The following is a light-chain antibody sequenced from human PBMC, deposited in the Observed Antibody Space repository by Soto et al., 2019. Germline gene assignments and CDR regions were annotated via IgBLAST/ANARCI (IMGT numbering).Light chain of an antibody. CDR3: QQYKSYSIT. Sequence: DIQMTQSPSTLSASVGDRVTITCRASQSISSWLAWYQQKPGKAPKLLIYKASSLESGVPSRFSGSGSGTEFTLTIISLQPDDFATYYCQQYKSYSITFGPGTKVDIK. CDR2: KAS. CDR1: QSISSW. J-gene: IGKJ3*01. V-gene: IGKV1-5*03.